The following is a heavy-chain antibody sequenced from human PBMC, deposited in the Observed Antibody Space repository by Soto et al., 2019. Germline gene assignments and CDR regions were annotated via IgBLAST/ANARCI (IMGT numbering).Heavy chain of an antibody. J-gene: IGHJ4*02. CDR3: ARTRGNGFFDF. V-gene: IGHV1-18*03. CDR2: FNGYNGKI. D-gene: IGHD3-3*01. CDR1: GYRFFDYG. Sequence: ASVKVSCKASGYRFFDYGISWVRQAPAQGLEWMGWFNGYNGKINYAHKFQGRVSLTTDTSTSTIYMELRSLRSDDMAVYYCARTRGNGFFDFWGKGPVVPASS.